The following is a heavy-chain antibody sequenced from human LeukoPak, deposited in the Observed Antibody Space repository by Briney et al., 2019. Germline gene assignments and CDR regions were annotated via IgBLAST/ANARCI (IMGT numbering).Heavy chain of an antibody. CDR3: ARTPRYCSGGSCDWDDY. V-gene: IGHV4-61*02. CDR2: INTSGST. J-gene: IGHJ4*02. D-gene: IGHD2-15*01. CDR1: GGSISSGDYY. Sequence: PSETLSLTCTVSGGSISSGDYYWSWIRQPAGKGLEWIGRINTSGSTNYNPSLKSRVTMSVDTSKNQFSLKLSSVTAADTAVYYCARTPRYCSGGSCDWDDYWGQGTLVTVSS.